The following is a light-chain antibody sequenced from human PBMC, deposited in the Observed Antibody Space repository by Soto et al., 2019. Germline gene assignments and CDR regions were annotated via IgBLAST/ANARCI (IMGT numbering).Light chain of an antibody. V-gene: IGLV2-11*01. CDR1: SSDVGGYNY. J-gene: IGLJ1*01. CDR2: AVT. Sequence: QSALTQPRSVSGSHGQSVTISCTGTSSDVGGYNYVSWFQQHPGKAPKLMIYAVTERPSGVPDRFSGSKSGNTASLTISGLQAEDEADYYCCSYAGTFTYVFGTGTKVTVL. CDR3: CSYAGTFTYV.